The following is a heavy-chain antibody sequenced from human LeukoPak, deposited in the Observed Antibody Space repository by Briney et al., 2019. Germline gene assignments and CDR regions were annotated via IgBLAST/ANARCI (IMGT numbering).Heavy chain of an antibody. CDR2: ISPSGGST. CDR3: ARTGSSSSTAFDI. D-gene: IGHD6-6*01. J-gene: IGHJ3*02. V-gene: IGHV1-46*01. Sequence: ASVKVSCKAFGYTFTSNYMHWVRQAPGQGPEWMGVISPSGGSTTYAQKFQGRVTMTRDMSTSTVYMELSSLRSEDTAVYYCARTGSSSSTAFDIWGQGTMVTVSS. CDR1: GYTFTSNY.